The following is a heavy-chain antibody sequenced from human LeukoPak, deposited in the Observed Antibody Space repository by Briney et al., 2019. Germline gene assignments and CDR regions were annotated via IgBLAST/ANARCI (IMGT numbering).Heavy chain of an antibody. D-gene: IGHD4-17*01. CDR3: ARATVPLYYYYGMDV. J-gene: IGHJ6*02. CDR2: ISAYNGNT. CDR1: GYTFTSYG. Sequence: ASVKVSCKASGYTFTSYGVSWVRPAPGQGLEWMGWISAYNGNTNYAQKLQGRVTMTTDTSTSTAYMELRSLRSDDTAVYYCARATVPLYYYYGMDVWGQGTTVTVSS. V-gene: IGHV1-18*01.